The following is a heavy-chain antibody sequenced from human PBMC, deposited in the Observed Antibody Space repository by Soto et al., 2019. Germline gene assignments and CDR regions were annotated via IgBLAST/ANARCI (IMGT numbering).Heavy chain of an antibody. Sequence: QVQLQESGPRLVRPSETLSLTCNVSGGPISGDYYWTWIRQPPGKGLEWIGYIFYSGSTYYNPSLKSRVTMSVDTSKNQFSLRLSSVTAADTAVYYCVREVVGFDSSGYPSRYFDFWGQGILVTVSS. CDR2: IFYSGST. V-gene: IGHV4-30-4*01. D-gene: IGHD3-22*01. CDR1: GGPISGDYY. J-gene: IGHJ4*02. CDR3: VREVVGFDSSGYPSRYFDF.